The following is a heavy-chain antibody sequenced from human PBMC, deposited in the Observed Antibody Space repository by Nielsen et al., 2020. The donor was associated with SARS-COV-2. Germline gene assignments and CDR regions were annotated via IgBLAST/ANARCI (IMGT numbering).Heavy chain of an antibody. D-gene: IGHD3-22*01. Sequence: WIRQPPGKGLEYIGYIYYTRSTYYNPSLRSRVTISLDTPKNQFSLKLSSVTAADTAVYYCARNGYDSSGYYIYYYGMDVWGQGTTVTVSS. CDR2: IYYTRST. V-gene: IGHV4-28*01. J-gene: IGHJ6*02. CDR3: ARNGYDSSGYYIYYYGMDV.